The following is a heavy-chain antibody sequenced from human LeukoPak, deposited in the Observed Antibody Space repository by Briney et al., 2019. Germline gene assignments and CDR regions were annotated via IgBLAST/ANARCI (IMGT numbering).Heavy chain of an antibody. CDR3: ARGGVRGVMWLGY. J-gene: IGHJ4*02. CDR2: VNHSGST. Sequence: SETLSLTCAVYGGSLSGYCWSWIRQPPGKGLEWIGEVNHSGSTNYNPSLKSRVTISVDTSKNQFSLKLSSVTAADTAVYYCARGGVRGVMWLGYWGQGTLVTVSS. D-gene: IGHD3-10*01. CDR1: GGSLSGYC. V-gene: IGHV4-34*01.